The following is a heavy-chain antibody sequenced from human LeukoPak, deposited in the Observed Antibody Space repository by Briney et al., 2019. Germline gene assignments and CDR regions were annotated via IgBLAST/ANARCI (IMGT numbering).Heavy chain of an antibody. CDR3: AGHHPRNTVDF. V-gene: IGHV4-59*08. J-gene: IGHJ4*02. Sequence: SETLSLTCTVSGGSISSYYWSWIRQPPGKGLEWIAYISDIGSINYNPSLKSRVTISLDTSKNQFSLMLSSVTAAGTAVYYCAGHHPRNTVDFWGQGTLVTVSS. D-gene: IGHD2/OR15-2a*01. CDR2: ISDIGSI. CDR1: GGSISSYY.